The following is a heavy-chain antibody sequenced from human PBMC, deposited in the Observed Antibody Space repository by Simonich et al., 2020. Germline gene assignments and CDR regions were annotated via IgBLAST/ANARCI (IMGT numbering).Heavy chain of an antibody. Sequence: EVQLVESGGGLVQPGGALRLSCAASGFTFSSYEMNWVRQAPGKGLEWLSYISSSGSTIYYAVSVKGRFTISRDNAKNSLYLQMNILRAEDTAVYYCARDFRLQLVEIGTYYYYGMDVWGQGTTVTVSS. CDR3: ARDFRLQLVEIGTYYYYGMDV. CDR2: ISSSGSTI. CDR1: GFTFSSYE. D-gene: IGHD6-6*01. V-gene: IGHV3-48*03. J-gene: IGHJ6*02.